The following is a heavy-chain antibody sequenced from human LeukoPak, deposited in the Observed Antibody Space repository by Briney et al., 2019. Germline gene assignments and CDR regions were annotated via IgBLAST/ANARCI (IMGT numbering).Heavy chain of an antibody. Sequence: GGSLRLSCAVSGFIFSDQYMDWVRQAPGKGLELVGRTQNKANSYTMDYAASVRGRFTISRDDSKNSLSLQMNSLKTEDTAVYYCVRRNYVAFDIWGQGTMVIVSS. D-gene: IGHD1-7*01. V-gene: IGHV3-72*01. CDR2: TQNKANSYTM. CDR3: VRRNYVAFDI. CDR1: GFIFSDQY. J-gene: IGHJ3*02.